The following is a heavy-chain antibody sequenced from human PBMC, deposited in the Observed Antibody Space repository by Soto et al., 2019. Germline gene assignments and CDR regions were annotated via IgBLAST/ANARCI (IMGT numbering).Heavy chain of an antibody. D-gene: IGHD6-19*01. CDR3: ARDCIAVAGTVCH. V-gene: IGHV3-30-3*01. Sequence: GGSLRLSCXASGFTFSSYAMHWVRQAPGKGLEWVAVISYDGSNKYYADSVKGRFTISRDNSKNTLYLQMNSLRAEDTAVYYCARDCIAVAGTVCHWGQGTLVTVSS. J-gene: IGHJ4*02. CDR1: GFTFSSYA. CDR2: ISYDGSNK.